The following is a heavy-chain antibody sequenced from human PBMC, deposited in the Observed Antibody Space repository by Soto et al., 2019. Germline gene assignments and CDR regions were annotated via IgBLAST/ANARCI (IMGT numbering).Heavy chain of an antibody. D-gene: IGHD3-22*01. J-gene: IGHJ4*02. V-gene: IGHV3-64D*06. CDR2: ISSNGGST. CDR3: VKPPGYYYDSTTYYSV. CDR1: VFPCIPYA. Sequence: GGSVRLPCSASVFPCIPYALHCVRQAPCNRLEYVSAISSNGGSTYYADSVKGRFTISRDDSKNTLYLQMSSLRADDTAVYYCVKPPGYYYDSTTYYSVWGQGTLVTVSS.